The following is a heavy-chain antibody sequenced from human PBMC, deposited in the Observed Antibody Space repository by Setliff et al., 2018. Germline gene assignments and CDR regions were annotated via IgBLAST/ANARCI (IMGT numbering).Heavy chain of an antibody. J-gene: IGHJ4*02. CDR1: GFTFDDYA. D-gene: IGHD3-10*01. V-gene: IGHV3-9*01. CDR3: AKASHYYGSGSYDY. CDR2: ISWNSGSI. Sequence: PGGSLRVSCTASGFTFDDYAMHWVRQAPGKGLEWVSGISWNSGSIGYADSVKGRFTISRDNAKNSLYLQMNSLRAEDTALYYCAKASHYYGSGSYDYWGQGTLVTVSS.